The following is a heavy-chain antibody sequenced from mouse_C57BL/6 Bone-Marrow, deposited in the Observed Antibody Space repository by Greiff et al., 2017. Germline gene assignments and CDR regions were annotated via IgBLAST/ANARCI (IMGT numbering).Heavy chain of an antibody. CDR2: IDPEDGDT. V-gene: IGHV14-1*01. Sequence: EVKLQQSGAELVRPGASVKLSCTASGFNIKDYYMHWVKQRPEQGLEWIGRIDPEDGDTEYAPKFQGKATMTADTSSNTAYLQLSSLTSEDTAVYYCTPFYYGSSPFGYWGQGTTLTVSS. CDR1: GFNIKDYY. D-gene: IGHD1-1*01. CDR3: TPFYYGSSPFGY. J-gene: IGHJ2*01.